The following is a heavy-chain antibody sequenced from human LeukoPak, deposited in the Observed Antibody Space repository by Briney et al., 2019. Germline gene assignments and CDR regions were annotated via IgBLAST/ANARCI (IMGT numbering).Heavy chain of an antibody. V-gene: IGHV3-23*01. Sequence: PGGSLRLSCAASGFTFSSYAMSWVRQAPGKGLEWVSAISGSGGSTYYADSVKGRFTISRDNSKNTLYLQMNSLRAEDTAVYYCARVLDPGYSSGWTFDYWGQGTLVTVSS. CDR1: GFTFSSYA. D-gene: IGHD6-19*01. CDR3: ARVLDPGYSSGWTFDY. CDR2: ISGSGGST. J-gene: IGHJ4*02.